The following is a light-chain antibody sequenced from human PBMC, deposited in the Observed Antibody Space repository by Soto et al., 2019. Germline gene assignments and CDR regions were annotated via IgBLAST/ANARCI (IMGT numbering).Light chain of an antibody. Sequence: EIVLTQSPATLSLSPGERATLSCRASQTVSSYLAWYQQKAGQAPRPLIYDASNRAPGIPARFSGSGSGTDFTLTIRSLEPEDFAVYYCQQRSSWPITFGGGTKVDIK. J-gene: IGKJ4*01. V-gene: IGKV3-11*01. CDR2: DAS. CDR3: QQRSSWPIT. CDR1: QTVSSY.